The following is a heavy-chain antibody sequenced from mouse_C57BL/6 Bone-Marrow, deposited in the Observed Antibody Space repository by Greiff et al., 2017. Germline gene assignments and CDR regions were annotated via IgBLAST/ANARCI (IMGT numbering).Heavy chain of an antibody. J-gene: IGHJ4*01. CDR2: SRNKANDYTT. V-gene: IGHV7-1*01. Sequence: EVHLVESGGGLVQSGRSLRLSCATSGFTFSDFYMEWVRQAPGKGLEWIAASRNKANDYTTEYSASVKGRFIVSRDTSQSILYLQMNALRAEDTAIYYCARDACYDYCAMDYWGQGTSVTVSS. CDR1: GFTFSDFY. CDR3: ARDACYDYCAMDY.